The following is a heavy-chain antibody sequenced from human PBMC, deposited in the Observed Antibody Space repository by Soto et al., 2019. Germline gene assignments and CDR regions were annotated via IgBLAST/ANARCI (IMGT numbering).Heavy chain of an antibody. D-gene: IGHD3-10*01. CDR2: IIPILGIT. CDR1: GGTFTGYT. V-gene: IGHV1-69*02. Sequence: QVQLVQSGAEVKKPGSSVKVSCKASGGTFTGYTITWVRQAPRQGLEWMGRIIPILGITNYAQNFQGRVTITADKSTSTAYMDLSSLTSEDTAVYYCAMGGPWDYGSGTRPYDYWGPGTLVTVSS. CDR3: AMGGPWDYGSGTRPYDY. J-gene: IGHJ4*02.